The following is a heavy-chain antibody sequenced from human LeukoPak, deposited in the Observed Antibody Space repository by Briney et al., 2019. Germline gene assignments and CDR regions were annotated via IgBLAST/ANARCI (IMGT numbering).Heavy chain of an antibody. CDR1: GYSFTSYW. CDR2: IYPGDSDT. V-gene: IGHV5-51*01. J-gene: IGHJ6*02. CDR3: ASGHESYYHGMDV. Sequence: GESLKISCKGSGYSFTSYWIGWVRQMPGKGLEWMGIIYPGDSDTRYSPSFQGRVTISADKSISTAYLQWSSLKASDTAMYYCASGHESYYHGMDVWGQGTTVTVSS.